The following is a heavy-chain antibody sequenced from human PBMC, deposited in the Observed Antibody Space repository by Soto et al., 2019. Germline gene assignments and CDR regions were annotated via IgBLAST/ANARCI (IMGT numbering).Heavy chain of an antibody. CDR2: TYYRSHWHY. Sequence: SQTLSLTCAISGDTVSSNSAVWNWIRQSPSRGLEWLGRTYYRSHWHYDFAVSVKSRITIDPDTSRNQFSLQLNSVTPEDTAVYYCVKQSRSNSYYHGMDVWGQGTTVTVSS. V-gene: IGHV6-1*01. D-gene: IGHD4-4*01. CDR3: VKQSRSNSYYHGMDV. J-gene: IGHJ6*02. CDR1: GDTVSSNSAV.